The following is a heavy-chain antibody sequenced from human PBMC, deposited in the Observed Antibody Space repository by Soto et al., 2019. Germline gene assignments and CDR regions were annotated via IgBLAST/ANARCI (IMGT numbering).Heavy chain of an antibody. CDR3: ARDRNYHLSGYYDAFDV. Sequence: EVQLVESGGGLVQPGGSLRLSCAGSGFNFKDYWMTWFRQAPGKGLEWLANIGEDGGISNYVDSVKGRFTISRDNVKNSLDLQINSLRAEDTAVYYCARDRNYHLSGYYDAFDVWGQGTVVTVSS. V-gene: IGHV3-7*01. J-gene: IGHJ3*01. CDR2: IGEDGGIS. D-gene: IGHD3-9*01. CDR1: GFNFKDYW.